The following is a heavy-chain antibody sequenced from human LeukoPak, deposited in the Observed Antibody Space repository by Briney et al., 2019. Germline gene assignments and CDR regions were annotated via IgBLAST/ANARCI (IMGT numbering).Heavy chain of an antibody. D-gene: IGHD3-16*01. V-gene: IGHV3-21*01. J-gene: IGHJ4*02. CDR1: GFTFSSYS. CDR2: ISSSSSYI. Sequence: PGGSLRLSCAASGFTFSSYSMNWVRQAPGKGLEWVSSISSSSSYIYYADSVKGRFTISRDNAKNSLYLQMNSLRAEDTAVYYCARDPKFGGGSTDYWGQGTLVTVS. CDR3: ARDPKFGGGSTDY.